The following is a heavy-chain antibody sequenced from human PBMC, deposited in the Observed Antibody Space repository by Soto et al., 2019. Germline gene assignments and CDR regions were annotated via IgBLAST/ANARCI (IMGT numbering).Heavy chain of an antibody. D-gene: IGHD6-13*01. J-gene: IGHJ4*02. Sequence: VLALRVSWAASGFTFGDYSMNWVRQAPGKGLEGGSSISSSSSYIYYADSVKRRFTISRDNAKNSLYLQMNSLRAEATAVYYCARDHAPDFSSSPDYWGQGTLVTVSS. CDR3: ARDHAPDFSSSPDY. CDR1: GFTFGDYS. CDR2: ISSSSSYI. V-gene: IGHV3-21*01.